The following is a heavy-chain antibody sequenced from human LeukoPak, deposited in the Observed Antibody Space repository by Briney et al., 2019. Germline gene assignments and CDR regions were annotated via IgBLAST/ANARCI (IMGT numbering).Heavy chain of an antibody. CDR2: INPSGGST. CDR3: ARAGDNNWFDP. D-gene: IGHD3-16*01. V-gene: IGHV1-46*01. CDR1: GGTFSSYA. J-gene: IGHJ5*02. Sequence: ASVKVSCKASGGTFSSYAISWVRQAPGQGLEWMGIINPSGGSTSYAQKFQGRVTMTRDTSTSTVYMELSSLRSEDTAVYYCARAGDNNWFDPWGQGTLVTVSS.